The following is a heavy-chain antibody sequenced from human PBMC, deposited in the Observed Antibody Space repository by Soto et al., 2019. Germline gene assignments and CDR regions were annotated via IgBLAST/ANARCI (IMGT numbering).Heavy chain of an antibody. Sequence: SLRLSCAASGFTLSTYGMHWVRQAPGKGLEWVAAMSYDGTKEYYADSVKGRFTISRDNSRNTLFLQLNSLRAEDTAGYYCAKEYGSTWIDHWGQGTLVTVSS. J-gene: IGHJ4*02. CDR3: AKEYGSTWIDH. CDR1: GFTLSTYG. V-gene: IGHV3-30*18. CDR2: MSYDGTKE. D-gene: IGHD6-13*01.